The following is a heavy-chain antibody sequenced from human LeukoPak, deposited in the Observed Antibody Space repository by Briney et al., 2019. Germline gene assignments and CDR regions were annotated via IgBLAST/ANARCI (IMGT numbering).Heavy chain of an antibody. J-gene: IGHJ6*03. CDR3: ATTPTGGGQPMDV. CDR2: IRSSGSTI. V-gene: IGHV3-11*04. CDR1: GFTFSDYY. Sequence: GGSLRLSCAASGFTFSDYYMSWIRQAPGKRLDWVLYIRSSGSTIYYADSVKGRFTISRDNAKNSLYLKVNSLRAEDTAVYYCATTPTGGGQPMDVWGKGTTVNVSS. D-gene: IGHD2-15*01.